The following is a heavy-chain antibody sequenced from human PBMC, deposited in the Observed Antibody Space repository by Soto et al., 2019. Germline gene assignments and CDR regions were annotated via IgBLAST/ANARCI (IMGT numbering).Heavy chain of an antibody. CDR1: GGSISSYY. CDR2: IYTSGST. CDR3: ARDLKFGQADY. V-gene: IGHV4-4*07. D-gene: IGHD3-10*01. J-gene: IGHJ4*02. Sequence: PSETLSLTCTVSGGSISSYYWSWIRQPSGKGLEWIGRIYTSGSTNYNPSLKSRVNMSVDTSKNQFSLKLSSVTAADTAVYYCARDLKFGQADYWGQGSQVTVSS.